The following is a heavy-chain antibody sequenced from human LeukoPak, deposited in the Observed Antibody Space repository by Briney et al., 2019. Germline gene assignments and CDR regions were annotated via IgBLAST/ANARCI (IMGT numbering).Heavy chain of an antibody. V-gene: IGHV4-61*02. CDR2: IYTSGST. CDR3: ARVRSSGCFDI. Sequence: SETLSLTCAVSGYSISSGYYWGWIRQPAGKGLEWIGRIYTSGSTNYNPSLKSRVTISVDTSKNQFSLKLSSVTAADTAVYYCARVRSSGCFDIWGQGTMVTVSS. J-gene: IGHJ3*02. D-gene: IGHD6-19*01. CDR1: GYSISSGYY.